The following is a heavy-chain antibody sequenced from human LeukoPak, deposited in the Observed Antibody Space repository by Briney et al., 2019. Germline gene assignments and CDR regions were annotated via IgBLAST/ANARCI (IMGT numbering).Heavy chain of an antibody. CDR2: ISAYNGNT. D-gene: IGHD2-2*01. CDR1: GYTFTSYG. CDR3: ASGDLGYCSSTSCPGDN. Sequence: ASVKVSCKASGYTFTSYGISWVRQAPGQGLEWMGWISAYNGNTNYAQKLQGRVTMTTDTSTSTAYMELRSLRSDDTAVYYCASGDLGYCSSTSCPGDNWGQGILVTVSS. J-gene: IGHJ4*02. V-gene: IGHV1-18*01.